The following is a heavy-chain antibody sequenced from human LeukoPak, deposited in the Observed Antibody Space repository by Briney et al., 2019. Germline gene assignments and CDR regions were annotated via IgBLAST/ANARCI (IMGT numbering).Heavy chain of an antibody. Sequence: MTSETLSLTCSVSGASIGTSSYYWSWIRQPPGKGLEWIGYIYYSGSTNYNPSLKSRVTISVDTSKNQFSLKLSSVTAADTAVYYCARGGSGSYSRYWGQGTLVTVSS. J-gene: IGHJ4*02. CDR2: IYYSGST. CDR3: ARGGSGSYSRY. CDR1: GASIGTSSYY. D-gene: IGHD3-10*01. V-gene: IGHV4-61*01.